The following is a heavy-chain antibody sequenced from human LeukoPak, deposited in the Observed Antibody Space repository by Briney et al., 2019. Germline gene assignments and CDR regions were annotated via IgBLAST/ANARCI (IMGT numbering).Heavy chain of an antibody. CDR3: ARELQHANYYYYYGMDV. CDR1: GGTFSSYA. Sequence: SVKVSCKASGGTFSSYAISWVRQAPGQGLEWMGGIIPIFGTVNYAQKFQGRVTITTDESTSTAYMELSSLGSEDTAVYYCARELQHANYYYYYGMDVWGQGTTVTVSS. CDR2: IIPIFGTV. V-gene: IGHV1-69*05. D-gene: IGHD2-8*01. J-gene: IGHJ6*02.